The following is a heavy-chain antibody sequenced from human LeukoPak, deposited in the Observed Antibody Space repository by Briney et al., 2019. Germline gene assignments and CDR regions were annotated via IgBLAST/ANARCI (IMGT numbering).Heavy chain of an antibody. CDR1: GFTFSDHA. CDR3: AREIPGAASAFDY. CDR2: INGNGGGS. D-gene: IGHD6-25*01. J-gene: IGHJ4*02. V-gene: IGHV3-23*01. Sequence: GGSLRLSCAASGFTFSDHAMSWVRQAPAKGLEWVSSINGNGGGSYYIDSVKGRFTISRDNAKNSLSLQLNSLRVEDTALYYCAREIPGAASAFDYWGQGTLVTVSS.